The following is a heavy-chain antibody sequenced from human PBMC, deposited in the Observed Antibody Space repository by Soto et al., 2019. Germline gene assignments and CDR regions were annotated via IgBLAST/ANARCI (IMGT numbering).Heavy chain of an antibody. CDR3: ADPPRY. J-gene: IGHJ4*02. CDR1: GGTFSSYT. V-gene: IGHV1-69*02. CDR2: IIPILGIA. Sequence: QVQLVQSGAEVKKPGSSVKVSCKASGGTFSSYTITWVRQAPGQGLEWMGRIIPILGIANYAQKVQGRVTIDSDNSTSTAYMELSSLRSEDTAVYYCADPPRYGGQGILFTVSS.